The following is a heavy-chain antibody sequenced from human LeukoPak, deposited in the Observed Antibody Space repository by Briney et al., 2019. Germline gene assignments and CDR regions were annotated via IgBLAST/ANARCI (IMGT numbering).Heavy chain of an antibody. J-gene: IGHJ4*02. V-gene: IGHV4-59*01. Sequence: PSETLSLTCTVSGGSISSYYWSWSRQPPGKGLEWIGYIYYSGSTNYNPSLKSRVTISVDTSKNQFSLKLSSVTAADTAVYYCARMGLILPAEFDYWGQGTLVTVSS. D-gene: IGHD2-2*01. CDR3: ARMGLILPAEFDY. CDR1: GGSISSYY. CDR2: IYYSGST.